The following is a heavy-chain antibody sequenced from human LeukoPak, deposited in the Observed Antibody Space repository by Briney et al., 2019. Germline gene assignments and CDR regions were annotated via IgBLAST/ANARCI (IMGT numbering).Heavy chain of an antibody. CDR3: ARVVVPAAPPDNWFDP. CDR2: IYHSGST. Sequence: SQTLSLTCAVSGGSISSGGYSWSWLRQPPGKGLEWIGYIYHSGSTYYNPSLKSRVTISVDRSKNQFSLKLSSVTAADTAVYYCARVVVPAAPPDNWFDPWGQGTLVTVFS. J-gene: IGHJ5*02. V-gene: IGHV4-30-2*01. D-gene: IGHD2-2*01. CDR1: GGSISSGGYS.